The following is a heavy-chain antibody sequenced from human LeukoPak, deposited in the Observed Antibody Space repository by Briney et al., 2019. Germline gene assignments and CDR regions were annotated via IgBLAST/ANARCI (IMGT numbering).Heavy chain of an antibody. CDR1: GGSISSSSYY. D-gene: IGHD3-10*01. J-gene: IGHJ4*02. CDR3: ARLWFGAYYFDY. V-gene: IGHV4-39*01. Sequence: SGTLSLTCTVSGGSISSSSYYWGWIRQPPGKGLEWIGNIFYSGSTYYNPSLKSRVTISVDTSKNQFSLKLNSVTAADTAVYYCARLWFGAYYFDYWGQGTLVTVSS. CDR2: IFYSGST.